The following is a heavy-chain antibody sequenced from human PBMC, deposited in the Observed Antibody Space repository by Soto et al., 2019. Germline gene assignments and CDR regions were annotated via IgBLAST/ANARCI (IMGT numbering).Heavy chain of an antibody. V-gene: IGHV4-31*03. CDR1: GGSISSGGYY. CDR2: IYYSGST. D-gene: IGHD3-3*01. J-gene: IGHJ4*02. Sequence: QVQLQESGPGLVKPSQTLSLTCTVSGGSISSGGYYWSWIRQHPGKGLEWIGYIYYSGSTYYNPSLKSRVTISVDTSKNHFSLKLSSVTAADTAVYYCARIDGAIFGVVIPRYYFDYWGQGTLVTVSS. CDR3: ARIDGAIFGVVIPRYYFDY.